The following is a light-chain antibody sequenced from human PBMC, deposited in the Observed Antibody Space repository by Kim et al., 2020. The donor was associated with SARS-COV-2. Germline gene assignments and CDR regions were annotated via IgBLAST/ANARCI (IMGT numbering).Light chain of an antibody. J-gene: IGLJ2*01. Sequence: ELTQPPSASGTPGQRATISCSGSSSNIGSNFVYWYQQLPGTAPKLLIYRNNQRPSGVPDRFSGSKSGTSASLAISGLRSEDEADYSCAAWDDSLSGVVFGGGTQLTVL. CDR2: RNN. CDR1: SSNIGSNF. V-gene: IGLV1-47*01. CDR3: AAWDDSLSGVV.